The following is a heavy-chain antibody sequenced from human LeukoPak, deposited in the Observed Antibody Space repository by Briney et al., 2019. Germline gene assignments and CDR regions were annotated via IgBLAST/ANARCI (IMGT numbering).Heavy chain of an antibody. J-gene: IGHJ4*02. Sequence: GESLRISCKGSGYSFTSYWISWVRQMPGKGLERMGRIDPSDSYTNYSPSFQGHVSISADKSISTAYLQWSSLKASDTAMYYCARQHRYTAWDVDYWGQGTLVTVSS. CDR2: IDPSDSYT. CDR1: GYSFTSYW. V-gene: IGHV5-10-1*01. CDR3: ARQHRYTAWDVDY. D-gene: IGHD5-18*01.